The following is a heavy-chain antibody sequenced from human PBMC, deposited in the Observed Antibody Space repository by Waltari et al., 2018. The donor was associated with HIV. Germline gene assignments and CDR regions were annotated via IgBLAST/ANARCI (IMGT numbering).Heavy chain of an antibody. D-gene: IGHD6-6*01. CDR1: GYTFTGYY. J-gene: IGHJ4*02. V-gene: IGHV1-2*02. CDR3: AREYSSSSRTGDY. CDR2: INPNSGGT. Sequence: QVQLVQSGAEVKKPGASVKVSCKDSGYTFTGYYMHWVRQAPAQGLEWMGWINPNSGGTNYAQKFQGRVTMTRDTSISTAYMELSRLRSDDKAVYYCAREYSSSSRTGDYWGQGTLVTVSS.